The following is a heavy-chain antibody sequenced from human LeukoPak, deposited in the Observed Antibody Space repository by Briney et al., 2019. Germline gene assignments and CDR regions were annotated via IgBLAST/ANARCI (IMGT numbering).Heavy chain of an antibody. Sequence: ASVKVSCKASGGTFSSYAISWVRQAPGQGLEWMGGIIPIFGTANYAQKFQGRVTITADESTSTAYMELSSLRSEDTAVYYCARDRCTNGVCYTGKWFDPWGQGTLVTVSS. CDR3: ARDRCTNGVCYTGKWFDP. D-gene: IGHD2-8*01. CDR1: GGTFSSYA. J-gene: IGHJ5*02. V-gene: IGHV1-69*13. CDR2: IIPIFGTA.